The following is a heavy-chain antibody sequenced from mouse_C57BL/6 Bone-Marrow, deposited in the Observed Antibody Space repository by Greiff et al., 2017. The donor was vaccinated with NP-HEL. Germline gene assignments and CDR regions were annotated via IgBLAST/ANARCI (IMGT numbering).Heavy chain of an antibody. V-gene: IGHV5-17*01. D-gene: IGHD2-4*01. Sequence: EVQVVESGGGLVKPGGSLKLSCAASGFTFSDYGMHWVRQAPEKGLEWVAYISSGSSTIYYADTVKGRFTISRDNAKNTLFLQMTSLRSEDTAMCYCARRHDYAGYFDYWGQGTTLTVSS. CDR2: ISSGSSTI. CDR3: ARRHDYAGYFDY. J-gene: IGHJ2*01. CDR1: GFTFSDYG.